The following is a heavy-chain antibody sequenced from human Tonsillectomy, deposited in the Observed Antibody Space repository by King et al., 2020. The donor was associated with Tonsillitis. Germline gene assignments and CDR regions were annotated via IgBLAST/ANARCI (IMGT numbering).Heavy chain of an antibody. CDR2: ISSSSSYI. Sequence: VQLVESGGGLVKPGGSLRLSCAASGFTFSSYSMNWVRQAPGKGLEWVSYISSSSSYIYYADSVKGRFTISRDNAKNSLYLQMNSLRAEDTAVYYCARDLAAAAFGDYLGQGTLVTVSS. CDR1: GFTFSSYS. J-gene: IGHJ4*02. CDR3: ARDLAAAAFGDY. V-gene: IGHV3-21*01. D-gene: IGHD6-13*01.